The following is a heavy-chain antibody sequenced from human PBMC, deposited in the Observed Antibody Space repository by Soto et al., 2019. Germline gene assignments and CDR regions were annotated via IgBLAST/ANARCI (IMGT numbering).Heavy chain of an antibody. CDR1: GFTFSGSA. CDR3: ARGGFNYDSSGLGAFYI. D-gene: IGHD3-22*01. CDR2: IRSKANNYAT. V-gene: IGHV3-73*01. Sequence: GGSLRLSCAAYGFTFSGSAMHWVRQSSGKGLEWVGRIRSKANNYATAYAASVKGRFTISRDDSKNTAYLQMNSLKTEDTAVYYCARGGFNYDSSGLGAFYIRGQRTTDTVSS. J-gene: IGHJ3*02.